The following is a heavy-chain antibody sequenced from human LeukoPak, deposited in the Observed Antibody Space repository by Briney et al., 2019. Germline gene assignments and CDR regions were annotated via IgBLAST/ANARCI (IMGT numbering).Heavy chain of an antibody. J-gene: IGHJ5*01. V-gene: IGHV4-59*03. CDR2: IHYSGSS. CDR1: GDSTSNFY. Sequence: SETLSLTCTVSGDSTSNFYWNWIRQSPGKGLEWIGNIHYSGSSVYNPSLESRGTISIDTSRRQFFLKLNSVTAADTAVYFCALAPNSNWFDFWGPGILVTVSS. D-gene: IGHD2-8*01. CDR3: ALAPNSNWFDF.